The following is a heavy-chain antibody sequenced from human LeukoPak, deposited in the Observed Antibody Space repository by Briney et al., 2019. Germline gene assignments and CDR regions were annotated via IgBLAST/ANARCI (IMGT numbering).Heavy chain of an antibody. D-gene: IGHD3-3*01. J-gene: IGHJ3*02. CDR1: GFTFSSYA. CDR3: ARSPGVYYDFWSGYRNAFDI. V-gene: IGHV3-30-3*01. Sequence: PGRSLRLSCAASGFTFSSYAMHWVRRAPGKGLEWVAVISYDGSNKYYADSVKGRFTISRDNSKNTLYLQMNSLRAEDTAVYYCARSPGVYYDFWSGYRNAFDIWGQGTMVTVSS. CDR2: ISYDGSNK.